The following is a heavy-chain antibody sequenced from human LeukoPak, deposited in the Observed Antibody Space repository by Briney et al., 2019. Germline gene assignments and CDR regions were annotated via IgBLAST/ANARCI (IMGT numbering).Heavy chain of an antibody. V-gene: IGHV3-30*02. CDR1: GFTFSSYG. D-gene: IGHD2-15*01. CDR3: AKARQKYCSGGSCYSKEFDY. Sequence: AGGPLRLSCAASGFTFSSYGMHWVRQAPGKGLEWVAFIRYDGSNKYYADSVKGRFAISRDNSKNTLYLQMNSLRAEDTAVYYCAKARQKYCSGGSCYSKEFDYWGQGTLVTVSS. J-gene: IGHJ4*02. CDR2: IRYDGSNK.